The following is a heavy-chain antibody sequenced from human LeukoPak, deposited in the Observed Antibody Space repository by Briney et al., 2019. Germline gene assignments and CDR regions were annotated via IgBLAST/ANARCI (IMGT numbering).Heavy chain of an antibody. CDR1: GFAVISNF. Sequence: GGSLRLSCAASGFAVISNFMSWVRQAPGKGLEWDSVIYSGGTTYHADSVKGRFTISRDNSKNTLYLQMNSLRAEDTAVYYCASGPNSNYGYFQYWGQGTPVTVSS. CDR3: ASGPNSNYGYFQY. CDR2: IYSGGTT. D-gene: IGHD4-11*01. J-gene: IGHJ1*01. V-gene: IGHV3-53*01.